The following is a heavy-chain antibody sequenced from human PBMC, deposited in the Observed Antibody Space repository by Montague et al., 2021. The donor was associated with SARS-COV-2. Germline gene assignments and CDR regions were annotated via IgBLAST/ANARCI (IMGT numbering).Heavy chain of an antibody. CDR2: IYWDDDK. D-gene: IGHD3-10*01. CDR1: GFSLSTSGVG. V-gene: IGHV2-5*02. J-gene: IGHJ4*02. CDR3: AHRRPGSGSYYFDY. Sequence: PALVKPTQTLTLTCTFSGFSLSTSGVGVGWIRQPPGKALEWLALIYWDDDKRYSPSLKSRLTITKDTSKNQVVLTMTKMDPVDTATYYCAHRRPGSGSYYFDYWGQGTLVTVSS.